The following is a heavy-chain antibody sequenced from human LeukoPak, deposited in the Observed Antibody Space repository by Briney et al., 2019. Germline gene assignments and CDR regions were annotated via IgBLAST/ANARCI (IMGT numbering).Heavy chain of an antibody. CDR2: IYYSGST. J-gene: IGHJ3*02. D-gene: IGHD1-26*01. CDR1: GDSISSSSYY. CDR3: ARLPRRIVGDTADDAFDI. Sequence: SETLSLTCTVSGDSISSSSYYWGWIRQPPGKGLEWIGSIYYSGSTYYNPSLKSRVTISVDTSKNQFSLKLSSVTAADTAVYYCARLPRRIVGDTADDAFDIWGQGTMVTVSS. V-gene: IGHV4-39*01.